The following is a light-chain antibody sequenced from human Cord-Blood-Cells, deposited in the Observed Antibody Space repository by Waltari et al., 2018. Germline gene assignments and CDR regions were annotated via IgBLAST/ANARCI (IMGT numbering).Light chain of an antibody. V-gene: IGKV3-11*01. Sequence: EIVLTQSPATLSLSPGERATLSCRASQSVSSYLAWYQQKPGQAPRLLIYDASNRATGIPARFSGSGSGTVFTLTISSLEPEDFAVYCCQQRSNWLTFGGGTKVEIK. CDR3: QQRSNWLT. CDR2: DAS. CDR1: QSVSSY. J-gene: IGKJ4*01.